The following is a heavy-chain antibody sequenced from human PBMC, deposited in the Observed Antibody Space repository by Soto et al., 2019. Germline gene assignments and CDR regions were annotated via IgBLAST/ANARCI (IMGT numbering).Heavy chain of an antibody. CDR1: GFTFSSYA. V-gene: IGHV3-30-3*01. CDR2: ISYDGSNK. Sequence: GGSLRLSCAASGFTFSSYAMHWVRQAPGKGLEWVAVISYDGSNKYYADSVKGRFTISRDNSKNTLYLQMNSLRAEDTAVYYCARDRGQLLRDFDAFDIWGQGTMVTVSS. CDR3: ARDRGQLLRDFDAFDI. J-gene: IGHJ3*02. D-gene: IGHD2-15*01.